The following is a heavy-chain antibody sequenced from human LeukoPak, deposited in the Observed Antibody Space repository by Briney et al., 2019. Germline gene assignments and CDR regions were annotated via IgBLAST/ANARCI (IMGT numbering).Heavy chain of an antibody. CDR1: GGTFSSYA. CDR3: ARARIVGATVTFFDY. J-gene: IGHJ4*02. D-gene: IGHD1-26*01. CDR2: IIPIFGTA. V-gene: IGHV1-69*13. Sequence: ASVKVSCKASGGTFSSYAISWVRQAPGQGLEWMGGIIPIFGTANYAQKFQGRVTITADESTSTAYMELSSLRSEDTAVYYCARARIVGATVTFFDYWGQGTLVTVSS.